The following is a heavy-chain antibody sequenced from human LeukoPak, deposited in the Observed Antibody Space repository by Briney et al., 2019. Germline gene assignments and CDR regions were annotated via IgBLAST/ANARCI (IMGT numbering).Heavy chain of an antibody. CDR3: AKELIAAAGTGPYYYYGMDV. Sequence: GGSLRLSCAASGFTFSSYAMSWVRQAPGKGLEWVPAISGSGGSTYYADSVKGRFTISRDNSKNTLYLQMNSLRAEDTAVYYCAKELIAAAGTGPYYYYGMDVWGQGTTVTVSS. CDR2: ISGSGGST. D-gene: IGHD6-13*01. V-gene: IGHV3-23*01. CDR1: GFTFSSYA. J-gene: IGHJ6*02.